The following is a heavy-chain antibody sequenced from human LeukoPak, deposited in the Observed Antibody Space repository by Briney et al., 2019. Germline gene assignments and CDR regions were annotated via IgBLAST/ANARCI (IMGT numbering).Heavy chain of an antibody. V-gene: IGHV4-39*07. D-gene: IGHD6-19*01. Sequence: ALETLSLTCTVSGGSISSSSYYWGWIRQPPRKRLEWVGSIYYSGSTYYHPSLKRVVTISVATYKHHFSLKLSSVTAAATAVYYCGREWSGWLRDWGKGTMVTVSS. J-gene: IGHJ4*02. CDR2: IYYSGST. CDR3: GREWSGWLRD. CDR1: GGSISSSSYY.